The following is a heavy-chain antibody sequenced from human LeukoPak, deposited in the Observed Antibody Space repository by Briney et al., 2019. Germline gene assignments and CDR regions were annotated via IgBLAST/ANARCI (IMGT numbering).Heavy chain of an antibody. V-gene: IGHV3-48*03. D-gene: IGHD4/OR15-4a*01. CDR3: AREGASLGYYFDY. J-gene: IGHJ4*02. Sequence: GGSLRLSCAASGFTFSSYEMNWVRQAPGKGREWVSYISSSGSTIYYADSVKGRFTISRDNAKNSLYLQMNSLRAEDTAVYYCAREGASLGYYFDYWGQGTLVTVSS. CDR1: GFTFSSYE. CDR2: ISSSGSTI.